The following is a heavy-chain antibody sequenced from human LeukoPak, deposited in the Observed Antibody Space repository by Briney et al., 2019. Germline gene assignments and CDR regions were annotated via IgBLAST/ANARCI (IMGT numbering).Heavy chain of an antibody. J-gene: IGHJ4*02. CDR1: GFTFSSYA. CDR3: ARDVSGCYDY. V-gene: IGHV3-30-3*01. CDR2: ISYDGSNK. Sequence: PGRSLRLSCAASGFTFSSYAMHWVRQAPGKGLEWVAVISYDGSNKYYADSVKGRFTTSRDNSKNTLYLQINSLRAEDTAVYYCARDVSGCYDYWGQGTLVTVSS. D-gene: IGHD6-19*01.